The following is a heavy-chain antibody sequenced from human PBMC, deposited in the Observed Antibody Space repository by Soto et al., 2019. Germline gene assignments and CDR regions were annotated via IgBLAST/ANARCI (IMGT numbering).Heavy chain of an antibody. D-gene: IGHD6-13*01. Sequence: PGGSLRLSCAASGFTFSSYWMHWVRQAPGKGLVWVSRINSDGSSTSYADSVKGRFTISRDNAKNTLYLQMNSPRAEDTAVYYCARVSSIAAAGISDWGQGTLVTVSS. CDR2: INSDGSST. CDR3: ARVSSIAAAGISD. CDR1: GFTFSSYW. V-gene: IGHV3-74*01. J-gene: IGHJ4*02.